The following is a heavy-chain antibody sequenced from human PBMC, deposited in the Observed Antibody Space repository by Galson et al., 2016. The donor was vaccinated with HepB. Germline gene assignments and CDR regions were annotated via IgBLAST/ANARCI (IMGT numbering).Heavy chain of an antibody. CDR1: GFALSSYV. Sequence: SLRLSCAVSGFALSSYVMHWVRQVPGKGLEWVADISFDGGKQHYADSVKGRFSISRDTSRVYLQMSSLTPADTGLYYCARDYSYSSNWPGYWGQGTLVIVSS. D-gene: IGHD7-27*01. J-gene: IGHJ4*02. CDR3: ARDYSYSSNWPGY. V-gene: IGHV3-30*03. CDR2: ISFDGGKQ.